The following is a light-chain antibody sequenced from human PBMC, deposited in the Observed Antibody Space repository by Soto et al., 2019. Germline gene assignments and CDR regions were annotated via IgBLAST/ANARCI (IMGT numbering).Light chain of an antibody. V-gene: IGKV1D-16*01. J-gene: IGKJ4*01. CDR3: QQYEDYPLT. CDR1: QDINNR. Sequence: DIHMTQSPSSLSASVGDRVIITCRASQDINNRLGWYQQKPEKARKSLIYRASNLQSGVPSRFIGSGSGTEFTLTINNLQPEDFATCFCQQYEDYPLTFGGGTRVDIK. CDR2: RAS.